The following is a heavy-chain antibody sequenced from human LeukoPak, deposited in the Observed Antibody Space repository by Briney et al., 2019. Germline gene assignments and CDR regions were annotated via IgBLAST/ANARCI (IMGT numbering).Heavy chain of an antibody. CDR1: GFAFSDYS. CDR3: ARDDNWGFDY. D-gene: IGHD7-27*01. V-gene: IGHV3-21*05. Sequence: PGRPLRLSCAASGFAFSDYSMNWVRQAPGKGLEWVANTRGSGSGMGSGNYYAGSVKGRFTISRDNAKNSLYLQMSSLRAEDTAFYYCARDDNWGFDYWGQGALVTVSS. CDR2: TRGSGSGM. J-gene: IGHJ4*02.